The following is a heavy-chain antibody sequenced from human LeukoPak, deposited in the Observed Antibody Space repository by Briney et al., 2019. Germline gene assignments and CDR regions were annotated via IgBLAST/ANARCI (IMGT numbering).Heavy chain of an antibody. V-gene: IGHV3-21*01. J-gene: IGHJ4*02. Sequence: KSGGSLRLSCAASGFTFSSYSMNWVRQAPGKGLEWVSSISSSSSYIYYEDSLKGRFTISRDNAKKSLFLQMNSLRAEDTAVCYCARKSGGSCYAYWGQGTLVTVSS. CDR1: GFTFSSYS. CDR2: ISSSSSYI. CDR3: ARKSGGSCYAY. D-gene: IGHD2-15*01.